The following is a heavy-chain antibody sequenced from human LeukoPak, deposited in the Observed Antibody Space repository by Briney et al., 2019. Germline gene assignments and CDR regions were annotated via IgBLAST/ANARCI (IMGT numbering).Heavy chain of an antibody. CDR1: GFTVSSNY. CDR2: IYSGGST. D-gene: IGHD1-26*01. Sequence: GGSLRLSCAASGFTVSSNYMSWVRQAPGKGLEWVSVIYSGGSTYYADSVKGRFTISRDNSKNTLYLQMNSLRAEDTAVYYCASGIVGAAIYYYYGMDVWGQGTTVTVSS. J-gene: IGHJ6*02. CDR3: ASGIVGAAIYYYYGMDV. V-gene: IGHV3-66*01.